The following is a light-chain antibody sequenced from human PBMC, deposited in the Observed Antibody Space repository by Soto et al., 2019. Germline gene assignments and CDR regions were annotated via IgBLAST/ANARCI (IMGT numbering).Light chain of an antibody. V-gene: IGKV3-11*01. CDR1: QSVSSY. CDR3: QQRSNWPLT. J-gene: IGKJ4*01. CDR2: DAS. Sequence: EIVLTQSPATLSLSPGERAILSCRASQSVSSYVAWYQSKPGQAPRLLMYDASNRVIGIPARFSGSGSGTDFTLTISSLEPEDFAVYYCQQRSNWPLTFGGGTTVEI.